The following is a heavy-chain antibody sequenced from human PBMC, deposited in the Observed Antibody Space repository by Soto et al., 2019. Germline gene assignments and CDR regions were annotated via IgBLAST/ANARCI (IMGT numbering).Heavy chain of an antibody. J-gene: IGHJ4*02. CDR2: MNPNSGNT. CDR3: ARGPLGYCSGGSCPDY. Sequence: ASVKVSCKASGYTFTSYDINWVRQATGQGLEWMGWMNPNSGNTGYAQKFQGRVTMTRNTSISTAYMELSSLRSEDTAVYYCARGPLGYCSGGSCPDYWGQGTLVTVSS. CDR1: GYTFTSYD. D-gene: IGHD2-15*01. V-gene: IGHV1-8*01.